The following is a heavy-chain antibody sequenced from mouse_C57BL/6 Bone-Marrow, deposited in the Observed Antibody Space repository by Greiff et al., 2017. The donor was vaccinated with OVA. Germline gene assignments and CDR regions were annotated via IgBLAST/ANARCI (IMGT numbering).Heavy chain of an antibody. CDR2: ISYDGSN. J-gene: IGHJ2*01. CDR3: ARDYYGSRFDY. Sequence: EVKLQESGPGLVKPSQSLSLTFSVTGYSITSGYYWNWIRQFPGNKLEWMGYISYDGSNNYNPSLKNRISITRDTSKNQFFLKLNSVTTEDTATYYCARDYYGSRFDYWGQGTTLTVSS. D-gene: IGHD1-1*01. CDR1: GYSITSGYY. V-gene: IGHV3-6*01.